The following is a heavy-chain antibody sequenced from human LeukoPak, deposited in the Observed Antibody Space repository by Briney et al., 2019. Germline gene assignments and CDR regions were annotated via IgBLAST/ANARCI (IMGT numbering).Heavy chain of an antibody. D-gene: IGHD3-3*01. CDR2: IYSGGST. J-gene: IGHJ4*02. Sequence: GGSLRLSCAASGFTVSRNYMSWVRQAPGKGLEWVSVIYSGGSTYYADSVKGRFTISRDNSKHTLYLQMNSLRAEDTAVYYCARDLENSFDYGGQGTLVTVSS. V-gene: IGHV3-53*01. CDR3: ARDLENSFDY. CDR1: GFTVSRNY.